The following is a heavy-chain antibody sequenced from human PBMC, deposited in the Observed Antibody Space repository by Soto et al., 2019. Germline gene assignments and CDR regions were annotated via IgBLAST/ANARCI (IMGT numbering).Heavy chain of an antibody. CDR1: GGSISSGGYS. D-gene: IGHD2-15*01. CDR3: ARGQVVAAQH. CDR2: IYHSGST. J-gene: IGHJ4*02. Sequence: QLQLQESGSGLVKPSQTLSLTCAVSGGSISSGGYSWSWIRQPPGKGLEWIGYIYHSGSTYYNPALKTRVTRTGDRSKNQFSLKLSAVTAADTAVYYCARGQVVAAQHWGQGTLVTVSS. V-gene: IGHV4-30-2*01.